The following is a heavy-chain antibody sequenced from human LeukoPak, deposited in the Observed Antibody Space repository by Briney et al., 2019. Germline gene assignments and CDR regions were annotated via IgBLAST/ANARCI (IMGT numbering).Heavy chain of an antibody. CDR3: ARGLYSSSWYFDY. Sequence: ASVKVSCKASGYSFNSYGIIWVRQAPGQGLEWMGWISAYDGDTNYAQSLQGRVTMTTDTSTTTAYMELTGLRSDDTAVYYCARGLYSSSWYFDYWGQGTMVTVSS. CDR2: ISAYDGDT. J-gene: IGHJ4*02. V-gene: IGHV1-18*01. D-gene: IGHD6-13*01. CDR1: GYSFNSYG.